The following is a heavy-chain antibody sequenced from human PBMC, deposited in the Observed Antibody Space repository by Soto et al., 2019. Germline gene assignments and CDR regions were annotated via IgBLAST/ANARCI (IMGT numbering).Heavy chain of an antibody. CDR3: ARVVDSSSSKYFDL. V-gene: IGHV1-18*01. CDR1: GYTFTSYG. CDR2: ISAYNGNT. Sequence: QVQLVQSGAEVKKPGASVKVSCKASGYTFTSYGISWVRQAPGQGLEWMGWISAYNGNTNYAQKRQCRVTRTTHTSRSTAHMERRSLGSDDTAVNYCARVVDSSSSKYFDLWGRSTLVTLCS. D-gene: IGHD6-13*01. J-gene: IGHJ2*01.